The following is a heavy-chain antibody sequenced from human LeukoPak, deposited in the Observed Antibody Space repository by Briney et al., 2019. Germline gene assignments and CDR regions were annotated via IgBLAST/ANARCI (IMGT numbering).Heavy chain of an antibody. CDR3: AKDEDYGDYVLSY. V-gene: IGHV3-33*06. CDR2: IWYDGSNK. CDR1: GFTFSSYG. D-gene: IGHD4-17*01. J-gene: IGHJ4*02. Sequence: GRSLRLSCAASGFTFSSYGMHWVRQAPGKGLEWVAVIWYDGSNKYYADSVKGRFTISRDNSKNTLYLQMNSLRAEDTAVYYCAKDEDYGDYVLSYWGQGTLVTVSS.